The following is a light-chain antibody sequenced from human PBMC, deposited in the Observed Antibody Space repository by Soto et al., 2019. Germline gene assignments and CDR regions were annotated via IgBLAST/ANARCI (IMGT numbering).Light chain of an antibody. Sequence: DVQMTQSPSTLSASVGDRVTITCRARQNIVNWLAWYQQKPGKAPNLLIYKTSTLQRGVPSRFSGSGSGTDFTLTISCLQPDDFATYYCQQYNSYSLTFGQGTKV. J-gene: IGKJ1*01. CDR1: QNIVNW. CDR2: KTS. V-gene: IGKV1-5*03. CDR3: QQYNSYSLT.